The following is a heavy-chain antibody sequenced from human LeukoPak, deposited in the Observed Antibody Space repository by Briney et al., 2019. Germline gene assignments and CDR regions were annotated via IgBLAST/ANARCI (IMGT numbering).Heavy chain of an antibody. CDR3: AREGYAPCFDY. J-gene: IGHJ4*02. CDR2: INGDGSST. V-gene: IGHV3-74*01. Sequence: GGSLRLSCAASGFTFSNYWMHWVRQAPGKGLVWVSRINGDGSSTNYADSVKGRFTISRDNAKNTLYLQMNSLRAEDTAVYYCAREGYAPCFDYWGQGTLVTVFS. D-gene: IGHD1-1*01. CDR1: GFTFSNYW.